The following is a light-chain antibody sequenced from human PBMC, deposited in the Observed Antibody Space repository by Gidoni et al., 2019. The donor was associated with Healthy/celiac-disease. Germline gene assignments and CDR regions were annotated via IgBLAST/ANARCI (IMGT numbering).Light chain of an antibody. Sequence: QSVLTQPPSSSGPPGQVVTISCSGSSSNIGSNTVNWYQQLPGTAPKLLIYSNNQRPPGVPDRSSGSKSGTSASLAISGLQSEDEADYYCAAWDDSLNGPDWVFGGGTKLTVX. CDR3: AAWDDSLNGPDWV. CDR1: SSNIGSNT. V-gene: IGLV1-44*01. J-gene: IGLJ3*02. CDR2: SNN.